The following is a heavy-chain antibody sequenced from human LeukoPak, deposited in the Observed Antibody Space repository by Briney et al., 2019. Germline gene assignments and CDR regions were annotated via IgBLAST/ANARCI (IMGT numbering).Heavy chain of an antibody. CDR3: ARPHLRRGDYYFDY. Sequence: PGGSLRLSCAASGFTFSNYAMHWVRQAPGKGLEWVAAISYDGSDKYYADSVKGRFTISRDNSKNTLYLQMNSLRAEDTAVYYCARPHLRRGDYYFDYWGQGTLVTVSS. J-gene: IGHJ4*02. CDR2: ISYDGSDK. D-gene: IGHD2-21*02. V-gene: IGHV3-30*04. CDR1: GFTFSNYA.